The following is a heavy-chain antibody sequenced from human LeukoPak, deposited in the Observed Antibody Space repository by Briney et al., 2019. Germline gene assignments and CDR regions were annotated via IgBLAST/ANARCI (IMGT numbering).Heavy chain of an antibody. CDR3: ARGVLWLGYYYYGMDV. CDR1: GASFSCYY. Sequence: ETLSLTCAGYGASFSCYYRGWIRPPPGKGLEWMGEINHRGSTNYNPSLKSRVTISVDTSKNQFSLKLSSVTAADTAVYYCARGVLWLGYYYYGMDVWGKGTTVTVSS. V-gene: IGHV4-34*01. D-gene: IGHD2-21*01. CDR2: INHRGST. J-gene: IGHJ6*04.